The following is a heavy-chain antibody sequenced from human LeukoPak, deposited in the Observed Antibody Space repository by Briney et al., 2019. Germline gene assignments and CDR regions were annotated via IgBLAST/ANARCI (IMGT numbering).Heavy chain of an antibody. V-gene: IGHV1-18*01. CDR3: ARADLTIFGVAPPRGWFDP. CDR2: ISAYNGNT. D-gene: IGHD3-3*01. Sequence: ASVKVSCKASGYTFTSYGISWVRQAPGQGLEWMGWISAYNGNTNYAQKLQGRVTMTTDTSTSTAYMELRSLRSDDTAVYYCARADLTIFGVAPPRGWFDPWGQGTLVTVSS. CDR1: GYTFTSYG. J-gene: IGHJ5*02.